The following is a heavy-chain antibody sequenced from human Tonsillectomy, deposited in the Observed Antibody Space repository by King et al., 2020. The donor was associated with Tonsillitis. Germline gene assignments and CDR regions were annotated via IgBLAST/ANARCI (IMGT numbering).Heavy chain of an antibody. Sequence: VQLVESGGGLVQPGGSLRLSCAVSGFSFSDHYMDWVRQAPGKGLEWVGHIRNKDDKYTTEYAASVKGKFSISSDDYKNSLYLQINSLKTEDTAVYYLTRRRHSGCQKGIDYWGQGTLVTVSS. CDR2: IRNKDDKYTT. J-gene: IGHJ4*02. CDR1: GFSFSDHY. V-gene: IGHV3-72*01. D-gene: IGHD1-26*01. CDR3: TRRRHSGCQKGIDY.